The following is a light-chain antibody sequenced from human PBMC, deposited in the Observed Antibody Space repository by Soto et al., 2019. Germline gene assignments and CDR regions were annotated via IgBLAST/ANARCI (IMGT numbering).Light chain of an antibody. J-gene: IGKJ1*01. CDR3: QSYYGAPET. CDR2: AAS. CDR1: QGISSY. Sequence: DIQMTQSPSSLSASVGDRVTITCRASQGISSYLAWYQQKPGKVPKVLIYAASTLHSGVTSRFSGSGSGTEFTLTISNVQPADVATFYCQSYYGAPETFRQGTKVEIK. V-gene: IGKV1-27*01.